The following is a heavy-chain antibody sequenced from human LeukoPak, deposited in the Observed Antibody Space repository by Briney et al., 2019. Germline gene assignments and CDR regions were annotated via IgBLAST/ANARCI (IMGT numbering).Heavy chain of an antibody. V-gene: IGHV4-34*01. CDR3: ARGIAVAGGDY. CDR2: INHSGTT. CDR1: GGSFSGYY. J-gene: IGHJ4*02. D-gene: IGHD6-19*01. Sequence: PSETLSFTCVVYGGSFSGYYWSWIRQPPGKGLEWIGEINHSGTTNYNPSLKSRVTISVDTSKNQFSLKLSSVTAADTAVYYCARGIAVAGGDYWGQGTLVTVSS.